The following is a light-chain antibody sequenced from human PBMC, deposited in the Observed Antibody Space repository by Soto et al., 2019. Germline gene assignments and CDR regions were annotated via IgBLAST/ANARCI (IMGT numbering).Light chain of an antibody. Sequence: DIVMTQSPDSLAVSLGERATINCKSSQSVLYSSNNKNYLAWYQQKPGQPPKLLIYWASTRESGVPDRFSGSRSGTDFTLTVSSLQAEDVAVYYCQQYYCTPWTFGQGTKVEIK. CDR1: QSVLYSSNNKNY. CDR3: QQYYCTPWT. V-gene: IGKV4-1*01. CDR2: WAS. J-gene: IGKJ1*01.